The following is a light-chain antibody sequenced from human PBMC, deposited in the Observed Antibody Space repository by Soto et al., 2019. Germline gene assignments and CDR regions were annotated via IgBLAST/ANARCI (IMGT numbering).Light chain of an antibody. CDR1: QSISSY. V-gene: IGKV1-5*01. CDR3: QQYNTYWT. Sequence: DIQMTQSPSSLSASVGDRVTVTCRTSQSISSYLNWYQQKPGKAPNLLISDASSLQGEVPSRFSGSGSGTEFTLTISSLQPNDFATYYCQQYNTYWTFGQGTKVDIK. J-gene: IGKJ1*01. CDR2: DAS.